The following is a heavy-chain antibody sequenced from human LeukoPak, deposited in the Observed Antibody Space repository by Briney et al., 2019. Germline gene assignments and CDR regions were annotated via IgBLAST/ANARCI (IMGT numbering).Heavy chain of an antibody. Sequence: GGSLRLSCAASGFTFSSYAMHWVRQAPGKGLEWVAVISYDGSNKYYADSVKGRFTISRDNSKNTLYLQMNSLRAEDTAVYYCAKDTILGYYYDSSGYIRDWGQGTLVTVSS. CDR3: AKDTILGYYYDSSGYIRD. CDR1: GFTFSSYA. D-gene: IGHD3-22*01. CDR2: ISYDGSNK. V-gene: IGHV3-30*04. J-gene: IGHJ4*02.